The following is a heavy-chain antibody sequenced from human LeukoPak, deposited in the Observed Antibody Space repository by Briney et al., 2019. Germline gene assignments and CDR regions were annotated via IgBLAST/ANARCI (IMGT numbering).Heavy chain of an antibody. CDR3: ASNYYDSSGYYFDY. V-gene: IGHV3-53*01. CDR2: IYSGGST. Sequence: GGSLRLSCAASGFTVSSNYMSWVRQAPGKGLEWVSVIYSGGSTYYADSVKGRFTISRDNSKNTLYLQMNSLRAENTAVYYCASNYYDSSGYYFDYWGQGTLVTVSS. J-gene: IGHJ4*02. D-gene: IGHD3-22*01. CDR1: GFTVSSNY.